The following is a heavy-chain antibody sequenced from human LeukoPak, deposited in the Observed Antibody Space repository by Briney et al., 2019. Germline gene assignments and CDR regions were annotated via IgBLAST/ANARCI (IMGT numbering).Heavy chain of an antibody. Sequence: SETLSLTCAVYGGSFSGYYWSWIRQHPGKGLEWIGYIYYSGSTYYNPSLKSRVTISVDTSKNQFSLKLSSVTAADTAVYYCARGRCSGGSCYSRFYYYYYGMDVWGQGTTVTVSS. V-gene: IGHV4-31*11. CDR3: ARGRCSGGSCYSRFYYYYYGMDV. D-gene: IGHD2-15*01. CDR2: IYYSGST. CDR1: GGSFSGYY. J-gene: IGHJ6*02.